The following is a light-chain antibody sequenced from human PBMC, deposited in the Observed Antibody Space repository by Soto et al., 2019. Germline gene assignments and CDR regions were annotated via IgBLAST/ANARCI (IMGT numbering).Light chain of an antibody. V-gene: IGLV1-47*01. Sequence: TQPALSSESPPRRVTISCSCSSSNIGSNYVYWYQQLPGTAPKVLIYRNNQRPSGVPDRFSGSKSGTSASLAISGLRSEDEADYSCAAWDDALSGSYVFGKGSKVTVL. J-gene: IGLJ1*01. CDR3: AAWDDALSGSYV. CDR2: RNN. CDR1: SSNIGSNY.